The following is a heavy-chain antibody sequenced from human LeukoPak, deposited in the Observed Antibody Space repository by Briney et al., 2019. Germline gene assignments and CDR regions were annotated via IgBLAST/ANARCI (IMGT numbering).Heavy chain of an antibody. V-gene: IGHV3-33*01. CDR2: IWYDGSNK. J-gene: IGHJ5*02. CDR3: ARDREVTKGNWFGP. Sequence: TGGSLRLSCAASGFTFSRYGMHWVRQAPGQGLEWVAMIWYDGSNKNYADSAKGRFTISRDNSRNTLYLEMNTLRAEDTAVYYCARDREVTKGNWFGPWGQGTLVTVST. CDR1: GFTFSRYG. D-gene: IGHD4-17*01.